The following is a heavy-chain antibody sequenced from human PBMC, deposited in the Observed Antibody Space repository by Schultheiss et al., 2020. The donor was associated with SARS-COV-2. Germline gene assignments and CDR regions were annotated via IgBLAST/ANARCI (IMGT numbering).Heavy chain of an antibody. D-gene: IGHD5-18*01. CDR3: ARAGYTAVPRYWNFDL. J-gene: IGHJ2*01. Sequence: SETLSLTCAVSGYSISSGYYWGWIRQPPGKGLEWIGSIYHSGSTNYNPSLKSRVTISVDTSKNQFSLKLTSVTAADTAVYFCARAGYTAVPRYWNFDLWGRGTLVTVSS. CDR1: GYSISSGYY. CDR2: IYHSGST. V-gene: IGHV4-38-2*01.